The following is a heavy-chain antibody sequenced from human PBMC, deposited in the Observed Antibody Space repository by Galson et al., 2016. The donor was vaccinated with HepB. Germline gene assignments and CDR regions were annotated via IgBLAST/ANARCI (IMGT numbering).Heavy chain of an antibody. CDR1: GGSISSYY. Sequence: SETLSLTCTVSGGSISSYYWSWTRQPPGKGLEWIGYIYYSGSTNYNPSLKSRVTISVDTSKNQFSLKLSSVTAADTAVYYCARRRGGDAFDIWGQGTMVTVSS. D-gene: IGHD2-15*01. V-gene: IGHV4-59*08. J-gene: IGHJ3*02. CDR3: ARRRGGDAFDI. CDR2: IYYSGST.